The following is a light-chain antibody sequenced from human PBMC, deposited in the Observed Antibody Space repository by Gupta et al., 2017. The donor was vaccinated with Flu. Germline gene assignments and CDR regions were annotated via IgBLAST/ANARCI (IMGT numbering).Light chain of an antibody. CDR3: HQRSNLPM. CDR2: DAS. V-gene: IGKV3-11*01. Sequence: EAVLTQSPGTLSLSPGERATLSCRASQSVNNYIAWYQQKPGQAPRLLIYDASKRAAGAPPRFSGSGEKKDFTHTSSRREDEDSAIYYVHQRSNLPMFGQGTKVEIK. J-gene: IGKJ1*01. CDR1: QSVNNY.